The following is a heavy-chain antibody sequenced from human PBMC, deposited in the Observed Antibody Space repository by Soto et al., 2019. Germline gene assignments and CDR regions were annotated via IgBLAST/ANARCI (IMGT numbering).Heavy chain of an antibody. CDR3: AKVAFEPITDVDGSWAEYFQH. CDR1: GFTFSSYA. V-gene: IGHV3-23*01. Sequence: GGSLRLSCAASGFTFSSYAMSWVRQAPGKGLEWVSAISGSGGSTYYADSVKGRFTISRDNSKNTLYLQMNSLRAEDTAVYYCAKVAFEPITDVDGSWAEYFQHWGQGTLVTVSS. D-gene: IGHD3-10*01. CDR2: ISGSGGST. J-gene: IGHJ1*01.